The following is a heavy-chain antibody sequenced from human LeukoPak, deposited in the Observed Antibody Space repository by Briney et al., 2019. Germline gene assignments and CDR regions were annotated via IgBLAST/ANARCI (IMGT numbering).Heavy chain of an antibody. V-gene: IGHV3-23*01. CDR2: ISGSGGNI. Sequence: PGGSLRLSCAASGFTFSSYAMSWVRQAPGKGLEWVSGISGSGGNIHYVDSVKGRFTISRDNSKNTLYLQMNSLRAEDTAVYYCAKVGGVEVKGLLYYYYYYMDVWGKGTTVTISS. J-gene: IGHJ6*03. CDR1: GFTFSSYA. D-gene: IGHD3-16*01. CDR3: AKVGGVEVKGLLYYYYYYMDV.